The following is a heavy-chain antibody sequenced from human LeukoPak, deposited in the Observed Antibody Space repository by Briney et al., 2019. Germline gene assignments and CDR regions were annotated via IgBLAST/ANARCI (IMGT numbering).Heavy chain of an antibody. CDR1: GFTFSRYW. J-gene: IGHJ4*02. Sequence: PGGSLRLSCAASGFTFSRYWMHWVRQVRGGGTVWVSRLNEDGSFTSYADCVMGRFTISRDNARNILYLQMSSLRAEDTAIYYCASELSGARDSWGQGTLVTVSS. CDR3: ASELSGARDS. CDR2: LNEDGSFT. V-gene: IGHV3-74*01. D-gene: IGHD1-26*01.